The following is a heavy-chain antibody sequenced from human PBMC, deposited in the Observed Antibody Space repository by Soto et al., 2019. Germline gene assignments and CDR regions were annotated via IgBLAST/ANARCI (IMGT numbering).Heavy chain of an antibody. D-gene: IGHD1-1*01. J-gene: IGHJ4*02. V-gene: IGHV3-23*01. CDR2: MSGSDGGA. Sequence: EVHLLESGGGLVQPGGSLRLSCAASELSSSNHAMTWVRQAPGKGLEWVLGMSGSDGGAYYADSVKGGFTSSRDNSRSTLYLQMNSLRVEDTAVYYCASGGLHGYTNGGLSHFHSWGQGTLVTVSS. CDR1: ELSSSNHA. CDR3: ASGGLHGYTNGGLSHFHS.